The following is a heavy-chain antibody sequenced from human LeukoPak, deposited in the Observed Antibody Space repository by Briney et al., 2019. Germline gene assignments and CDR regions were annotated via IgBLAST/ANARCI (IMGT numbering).Heavy chain of an antibody. J-gene: IGHJ1*01. CDR3: ARVPLHDASGHYYSH. D-gene: IGHD3-22*01. CDR2: INTGNGNT. CDR1: GYTFTNYG. Sequence: ASVNVSCKTSGYTFTNYGMHWVHQAPRQSLEWMGWINTGNGNTKSSQKFQDRVTLSRDTSASTAYMELNSLSSEDTAVYYCARVPLHDASGHYYSHWGQGTLVTVSS. V-gene: IGHV1-3*04.